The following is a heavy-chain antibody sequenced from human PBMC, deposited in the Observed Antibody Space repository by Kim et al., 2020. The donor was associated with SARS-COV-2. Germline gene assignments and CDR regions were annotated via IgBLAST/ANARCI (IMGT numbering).Heavy chain of an antibody. Sequence: GGSLRLSCAASGFTVSSNYMSWLRQAPGKGLEWLSVIYSGDKTYYVESVKGRLTISRDNSMNTLYLQMSSLRVEDTAVYYCATNLAAAGVVWGKGTLVTV. CDR1: GFTVSSNY. CDR2: IYSGDKT. D-gene: IGHD6-13*01. J-gene: IGHJ4*02. CDR3: ATNLAAAGVV. V-gene: IGHV3-66*01.